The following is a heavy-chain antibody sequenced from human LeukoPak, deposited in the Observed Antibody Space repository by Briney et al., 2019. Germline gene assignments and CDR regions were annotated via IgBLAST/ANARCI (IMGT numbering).Heavy chain of an antibody. J-gene: IGHJ6*02. CDR3: ASIIPRDIVVVPAATDYYYYGMDV. V-gene: IGHV1-2*02. Sequence: EASVKVSCKASGYTFTGYYMHWVRQAPGQELEWMGWINPNSGGTNYAQKFQGRVTMTRDTSISTAYMELSRLRSDDTAVYYCASIIPRDIVVVPAATDYYYYGMDVWGQGTTVTVSS. CDR2: INPNSGGT. D-gene: IGHD2-2*01. CDR1: GYTFTGYY.